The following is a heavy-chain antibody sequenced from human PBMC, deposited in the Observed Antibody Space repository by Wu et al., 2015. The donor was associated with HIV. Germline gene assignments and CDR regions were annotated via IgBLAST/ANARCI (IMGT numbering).Heavy chain of an antibody. Sequence: QVQLVQSGAEMKKPGSSMKVSCKASGGIFSNFGVSWVRQAPGHGPEWMGGIIPMFKTPNYAREFRGRVTNYRGTSPRVQLFGGVARPQKFGDTAVYFCVXDAPLTGQSWGLGTLVHRLL. D-gene: IGHD3-9*01. CDR3: VXDAPLTGQS. V-gene: IGHV1-69*12. CDR1: GGIFSNFG. J-gene: IGHJ4*02. CDR2: IIPMFKTP.